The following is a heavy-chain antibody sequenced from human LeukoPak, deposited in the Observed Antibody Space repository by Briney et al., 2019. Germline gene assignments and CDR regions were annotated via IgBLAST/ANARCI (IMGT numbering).Heavy chain of an antibody. CDR2: IIPIFGIA. V-gene: IGHV1-69*04. J-gene: IGHJ5*02. Sequence: SVKVSCKASGGTFSSFAISWVRQAPGQGLEWMGRIIPIFGIANYAQKFQGRVTITADKSTSTAYMELSSLRSEDTAVYYCARAKVYCSSTSCPQHWFDPWGQGTLVTVSS. CDR1: GGTFSSFA. CDR3: ARAKVYCSSTSCPQHWFDP. D-gene: IGHD2-2*01.